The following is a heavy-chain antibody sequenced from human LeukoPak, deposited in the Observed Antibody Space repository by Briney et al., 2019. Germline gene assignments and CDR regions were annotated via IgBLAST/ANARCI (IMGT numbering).Heavy chain of an antibody. CDR2: ISYDGSNK. Sequence: GGSLRLSCAASGFTFSSYGMHWGGQAPGKGRGGGAVISYDGSNKYYADSVKRRFTISRDNSKNTLYLQMNSLRAEDTAVYYCAKDYRFWTPSYYFDYWGQGTLVTVSS. D-gene: IGHD3/OR15-3a*01. V-gene: IGHV3-30*18. CDR3: AKDYRFWTPSYYFDY. J-gene: IGHJ4*02. CDR1: GFTFSSYG.